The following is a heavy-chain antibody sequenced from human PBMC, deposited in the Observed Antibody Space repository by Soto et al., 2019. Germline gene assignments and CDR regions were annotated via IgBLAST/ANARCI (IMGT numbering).Heavy chain of an antibody. CDR2: TYYRSKWYY. V-gene: IGHV6-1*01. CDR1: GDSVSSNSAT. J-gene: IGHJ4*02. D-gene: IGHD6-13*01. Sequence: SQTLSITCVISGDSVSSNSATWNLIRQSPSRGLEWLGRTYYRSKWYYDYAVSVKSRVTINPDTSKNQFSLQLNSVTPEDTAVYYCARDPVTAAEYFDYWGPGTLVTVSS. CDR3: ARDPVTAAEYFDY.